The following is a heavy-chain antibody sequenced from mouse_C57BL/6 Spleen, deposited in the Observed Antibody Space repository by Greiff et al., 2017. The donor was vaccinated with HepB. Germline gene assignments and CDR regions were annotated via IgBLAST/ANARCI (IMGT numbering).Heavy chain of an antibody. CDR1: GYAFSSSW. J-gene: IGHJ2*01. Sequence: VQLQQSGPELVKPGASVKISCKASGYAFSSSWMNWVKQRPGKGLEWIGRIYPGDGDTNYNGKFKGKATLTADKSSSTAYMQLSSLTSEDSAVYFCAREAENYYGSSYDYFDYWGQGTTLTVSS. D-gene: IGHD1-1*01. CDR2: IYPGDGDT. CDR3: AREAENYYGSSYDYFDY. V-gene: IGHV1-82*01.